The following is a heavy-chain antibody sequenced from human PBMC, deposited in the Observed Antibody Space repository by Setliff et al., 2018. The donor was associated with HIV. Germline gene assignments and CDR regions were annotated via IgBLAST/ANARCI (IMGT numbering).Heavy chain of an antibody. CDR2: IYHSGST. J-gene: IGHJ4*02. D-gene: IGHD1-26*01. Sequence: SETLSLTCAVSGYSISSGYYWGWIRQPPGKGLEWIGSIYHSGSTYYNPSLKSRVTISVDTFKNQLSLKLSSVTAADTAVYYCARHGWSGSYYYPFEYWGQGTLVTVSS. V-gene: IGHV4-38-2*01. CDR1: GYSISSGYY. CDR3: ARHGWSGSYYYPFEY.